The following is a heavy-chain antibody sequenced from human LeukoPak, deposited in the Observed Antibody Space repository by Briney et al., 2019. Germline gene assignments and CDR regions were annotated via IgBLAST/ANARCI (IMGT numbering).Heavy chain of an antibody. D-gene: IGHD1-1*01. J-gene: IGHJ4*02. CDR1: GYTFTSYY. V-gene: IGHV1-46*01. CDR2: INPSCGST. Sequence: ASVKVSCKASGYTFTSYYMHWVRQAPGQGLEWIGIINPSCGSTTYAQKFQGRVTMTRDTSTSTVYMELSSLRSEDTAVYYCARAPDLWTDYWGQGSLVTVSS. CDR3: ARAPDLWTDY.